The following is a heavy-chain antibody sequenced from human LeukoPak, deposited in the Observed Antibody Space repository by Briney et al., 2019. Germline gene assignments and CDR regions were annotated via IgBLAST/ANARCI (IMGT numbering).Heavy chain of an antibody. CDR2: INAGNGNT. V-gene: IGHV1-3*01. D-gene: IGHD2-2*01. CDR1: GYTFTSYA. Sequence: GASVKVSCKASGYTFTSYAMHWVRQAPGQRLEWMGWINAGNGNTKYSQKFQGRVTITRDTSASTAYMELSSLRSEDTAVYYCARENGVVVPAPRGYYYYGMDVWGKGTTVTVSS. CDR3: ARENGVVVPAPRGYYYYGMDV. J-gene: IGHJ6*04.